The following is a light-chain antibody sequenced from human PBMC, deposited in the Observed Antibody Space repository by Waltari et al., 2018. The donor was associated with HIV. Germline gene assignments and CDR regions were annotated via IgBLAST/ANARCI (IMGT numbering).Light chain of an antibody. CDR3: CSYTGGGVV. Sequence: SALTHPASVSGSPGPSTTIPCTCTSRDVSAYNLVSSYQQHPGKAPKLMIFEVTKRPSGVSDRFSGSRSGNTASLTISGLQAEDEGDYYCCSYTGGGVVFGGGTKLTVL. CDR1: SRDVSAYNL. J-gene: IGLJ2*01. CDR2: EVT. V-gene: IGLV2-23*02.